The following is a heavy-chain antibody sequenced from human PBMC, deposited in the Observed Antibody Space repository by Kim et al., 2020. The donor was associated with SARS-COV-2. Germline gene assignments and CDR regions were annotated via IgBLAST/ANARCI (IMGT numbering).Heavy chain of an antibody. CDR3: ARHSFGDSSGYSAIVPPGNFDY. J-gene: IGHJ4*02. V-gene: IGHV5-51*01. CDR2: IYPGDSDT. D-gene: IGHD3-22*01. CDR1: GYSFTSYW. Sequence: GESLKISCKGSGYSFTSYWIGWVRQMPGKGLEWMGIIYPGDSDTRYTPSFQGQVTISADKSISTAYLQWSSLKASDTAMYYCARHSFGDSSGYSAIVPPGNFDYWGQGTLVTVSS.